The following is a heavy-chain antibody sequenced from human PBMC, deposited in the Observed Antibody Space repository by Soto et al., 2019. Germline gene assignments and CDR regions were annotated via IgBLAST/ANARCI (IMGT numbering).Heavy chain of an antibody. CDR3: AREGVTDYGDFFDF. CDR2: IYYSGST. V-gene: IGHV4-31*03. D-gene: IGHD3-10*01. Sequence: SETLSLTCTVSGGSISSGGYYWSWIRQLPGKGLEWIGYIYYSGSTYYNPSLKSRATMSVDMSQNQFSLKVSSVTAADTAVYYCAREGVTDYGDFFDFWGQGILVTVSS. CDR1: GGSISSGGYY. J-gene: IGHJ4*02.